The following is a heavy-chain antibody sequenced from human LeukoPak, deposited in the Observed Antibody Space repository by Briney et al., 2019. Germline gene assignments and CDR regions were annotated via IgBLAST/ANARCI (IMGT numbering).Heavy chain of an antibody. D-gene: IGHD3-10*01. CDR1: GGSIISYY. CDR3: AREHYYGSGSYYGRSGWFDP. V-gene: IGHV4-59*12. Sequence: SETLSLTCTVSGGSIISYYWSWIRQPPGKGLEWIGYIYYSGSTYYNPSLKSRVTISVDTSKNQFSLKLSSVTAADTAVYYCAREHYYGSGSYYGRSGWFDPWGQGTLVTVSS. J-gene: IGHJ5*02. CDR2: IYYSGST.